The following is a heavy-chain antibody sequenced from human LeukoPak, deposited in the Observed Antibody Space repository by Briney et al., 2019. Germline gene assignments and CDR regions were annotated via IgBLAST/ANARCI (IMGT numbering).Heavy chain of an antibody. D-gene: IGHD6-6*01. CDR1: GFTFSSYA. CDR3: AKDLRSSSSPGSYFDY. J-gene: IGHJ4*02. Sequence: GGSLRLSCAASGFTFSSYAMSWVRQAPGKGLEWVSAISGSGGSTYYADSVKGRFTISGDNSKNTLYLQMNSLRAEDTAVYYCAKDLRSSSSPGSYFDYWGQGTLVTVSS. CDR2: ISGSGGST. V-gene: IGHV3-23*01.